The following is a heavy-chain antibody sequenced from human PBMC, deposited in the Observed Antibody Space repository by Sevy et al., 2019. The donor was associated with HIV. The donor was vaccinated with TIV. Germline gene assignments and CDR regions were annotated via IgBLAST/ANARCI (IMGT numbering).Heavy chain of an antibody. CDR1: GFTFSSYA. V-gene: IGHV3-23*01. J-gene: IGHJ6*02. D-gene: IGHD6-13*01. Sequence: GGSLRLSCAASGFTFSSYAMSWVRQAPGKGLEWVSAISGSGGSTYYADSVKGRFTISRDNSKNTLYLQMNSLRAEDTAVYYCAKDNIAAAGSDYYYHYGMDVWGQGTTVTVSS. CDR2: ISGSGGST. CDR3: AKDNIAAAGSDYYYHYGMDV.